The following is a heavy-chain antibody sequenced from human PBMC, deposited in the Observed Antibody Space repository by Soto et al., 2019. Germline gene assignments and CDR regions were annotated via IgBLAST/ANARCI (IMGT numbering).Heavy chain of an antibody. J-gene: IGHJ4*02. CDR1: GFTFSSYS. D-gene: IGHD3-10*01. Sequence: EVQLVESGGGLVKPGGSLRLSCAASGFTFSSYSMNWVRQAPGKGLEWVSSISSSSSYIYYADSVKGRFTISRDNAKNSLYLQMNSLRAEDTAVYYCARERGLWFGESPDYWGQGTLVTVSS. CDR2: ISSSSSYI. V-gene: IGHV3-21*01. CDR3: ARERGLWFGESPDY.